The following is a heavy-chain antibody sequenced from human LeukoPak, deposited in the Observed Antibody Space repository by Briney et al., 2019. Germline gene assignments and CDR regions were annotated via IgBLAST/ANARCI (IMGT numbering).Heavy chain of an antibody. CDR2: TYYRSKWYN. V-gene: IGHV6-1*01. J-gene: IGHJ4*02. Sequence: SQTLSLTCAISGDSVSSNSAAWIWIRQSPSRGLEWLGRTYYRSKWYNDYAVSVKSRITINPDTSKNQFSLQLNSVTPEDTAVYYCARDRHYGSGRAGVFDYWGQGTLVTVSS. CDR1: GDSVSSNSAA. CDR3: ARDRHYGSGRAGVFDY. D-gene: IGHD3-10*01.